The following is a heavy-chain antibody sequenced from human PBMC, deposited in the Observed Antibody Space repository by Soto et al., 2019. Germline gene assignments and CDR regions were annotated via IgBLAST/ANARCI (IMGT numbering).Heavy chain of an antibody. CDR2: ISGYNGKT. D-gene: IGHD6-13*01. CDR1: GYSFTSYG. CDR3: ARDRSNSEY. V-gene: IGHV1-18*01. Sequence: QVQLVQSGAEVKNPGASVKVSCKASGYSFTSYGISWVRQAPGQGLEWMGWISGYNGKTNYAQKFQDRVTMTTDTSTTTAYMDLRSLTSDDTAVYYCARDRSNSEYWGQGTLVTVSS. J-gene: IGHJ4*02.